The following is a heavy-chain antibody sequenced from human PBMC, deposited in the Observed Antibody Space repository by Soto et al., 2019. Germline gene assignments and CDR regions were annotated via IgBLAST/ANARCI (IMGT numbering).Heavy chain of an antibody. J-gene: IGHJ6*02. D-gene: IGHD3-10*01. CDR3: VRQSGSGSYYIYYYYGMDV. CDR2: IYYSGST. V-gene: IGHV4-39*01. CDR1: GGSVNSSVYY. Sequence: SETPSLTCTVSGGSVNSSVYYWGWVRQPPGKGLEWIGSIYYSGSTYYNPSPKSRVTISVDTSKNQFSLKLSSVTAADTAVYYCVRQSGSGSYYIYYYYGMDVWGRGTTVTVSS.